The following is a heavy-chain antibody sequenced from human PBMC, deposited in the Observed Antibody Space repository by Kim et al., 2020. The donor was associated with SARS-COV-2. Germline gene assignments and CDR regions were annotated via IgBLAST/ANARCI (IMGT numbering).Heavy chain of an antibody. CDR1: GFTFDDYG. J-gene: IGHJ6*02. D-gene: IGHD3-16*01. CDR2: INWNGGST. CDR3: ARFGTEYASSYYYYGMDV. Sequence: PGGSLRLSCAASGFTFDDYGMSWVRQAPGKGLEWVSGINWNGGSTGYADSVKGRFTISRDNAKNSLYLQMNSLRAEDTALYHCARFGTEYASSYYYYGMDVWGQGTTVTVSS. V-gene: IGHV3-20*01.